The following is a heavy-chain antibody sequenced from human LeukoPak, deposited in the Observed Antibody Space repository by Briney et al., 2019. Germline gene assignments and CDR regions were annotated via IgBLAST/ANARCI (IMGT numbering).Heavy chain of an antibody. D-gene: IGHD3-16*01. CDR1: GFTFSSYS. Sequence: GGSLRLSCAASGFTFSSYSMNWVRQAPGKGLEWVSSISSSSSYIYYADSGKGRLTISRDNAKNSLYLQLTRLRAEDTAVYYCARVGGVIGDAFDIWGQGTMVTVSS. CDR2: ISSSSSYI. J-gene: IGHJ3*02. CDR3: ARVGGVIGDAFDI. V-gene: IGHV3-21*01.